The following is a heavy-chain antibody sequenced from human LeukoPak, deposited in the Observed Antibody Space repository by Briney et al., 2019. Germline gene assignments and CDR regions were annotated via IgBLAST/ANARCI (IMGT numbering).Heavy chain of an antibody. J-gene: IGHJ4*02. V-gene: IGHV1-2*06. CDR3: ARDKITMVRGVIITPDY. Sequence: EASVKVSCKASGGTFSSYAISWVRQAPGQGLEWMGRINPNSGGTNYAQKFQGRVTMTRDTSISTAYMELSRLRSDDTAVYYCARDKITMVRGVIITPDYWGQGTLVTVSS. CDR1: GGTFSSYA. D-gene: IGHD3-10*01. CDR2: INPNSGGT.